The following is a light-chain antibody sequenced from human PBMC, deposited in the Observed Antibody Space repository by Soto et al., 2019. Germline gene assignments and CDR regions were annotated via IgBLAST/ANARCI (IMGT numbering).Light chain of an antibody. CDR3: QQYGSSPLT. V-gene: IGKV3-20*01. Sequence: EIVLTQSPGTLSLSPGERATLSCRASQSVSSSYFAWYQQKPGQAPRLLIYAASSRATGIPDWFSGSGSGTDFTLTISRLEPEDFAVYYCQQYGSSPLTFGGGTKVEIK. CDR1: QSVSSSY. J-gene: IGKJ4*01. CDR2: AAS.